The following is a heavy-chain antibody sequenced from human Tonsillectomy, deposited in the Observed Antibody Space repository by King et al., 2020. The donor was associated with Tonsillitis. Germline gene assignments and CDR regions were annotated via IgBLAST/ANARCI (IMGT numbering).Heavy chain of an antibody. CDR2: IYYSGST. D-gene: IGHD4-11*01. V-gene: IGHV4-59*08. Sequence: VQLQESGPGLVKPSETLSLTCTVSGGSISSYYWSWIRQPPGKGLEWIGYIYYSGSTNYNPSLKSRVTISVDTSKNQFSLKLSSVTAADTAVYYCARLGRGVRSTVTMKYYYYYMDVWGKGTTVTVSS. J-gene: IGHJ6*03. CDR1: GGSISSYY. CDR3: ARLGRGVRSTVTMKYYYYYMDV.